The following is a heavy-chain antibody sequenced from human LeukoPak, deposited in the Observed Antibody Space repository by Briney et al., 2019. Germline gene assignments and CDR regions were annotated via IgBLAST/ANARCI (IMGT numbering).Heavy chain of an antibody. D-gene: IGHD6-13*01. Sequence: GESLKISCKGSGYSFTSYWIGWVRQMPGKGLEWMEIIYPGDSDTRYSPSFQGQVTISADKSISTAYLQWSSLKASDTAMYYCARHSSWDSTDYYYYYGMDVWGQGTTVTVSS. J-gene: IGHJ6*02. CDR2: IYPGDSDT. CDR1: GYSFTSYW. V-gene: IGHV5-51*01. CDR3: ARHSSWDSTDYYYYYGMDV.